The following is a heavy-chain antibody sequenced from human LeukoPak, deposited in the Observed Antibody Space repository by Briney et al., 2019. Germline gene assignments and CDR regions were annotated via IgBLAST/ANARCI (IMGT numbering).Heavy chain of an antibody. CDR2: IGQDGSEI. V-gene: IGHV3-7*04. CDR1: GFTFSSHW. D-gene: IGHD1-26*01. Sequence: GGSLRLSCAASGFTFSSHWMSWVRQAPGKGLEWVANIGQDGSEIYYVDSVKGRFTISRDNAENSLYLQMNSLGAEDTAVYYCARGWSYHDYWGQGTLVTVSS. J-gene: IGHJ4*02. CDR3: ARGWSYHDY.